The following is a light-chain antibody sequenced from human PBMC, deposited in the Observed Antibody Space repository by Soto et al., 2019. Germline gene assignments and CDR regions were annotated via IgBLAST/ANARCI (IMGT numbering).Light chain of an antibody. Sequence: QSALTQPASVSGSPGQSITISCTGTSSDVGGYNYVSWYQQHPGKAPKLMIYEVSNRPSGVSNRFSGSKSGNMASLTISGLQGEDEADYYCSSYTRSSTWVFGGGTKLTVL. V-gene: IGLV2-14*01. J-gene: IGLJ3*02. CDR3: SSYTRSSTWV. CDR2: EVS. CDR1: SSDVGGYNY.